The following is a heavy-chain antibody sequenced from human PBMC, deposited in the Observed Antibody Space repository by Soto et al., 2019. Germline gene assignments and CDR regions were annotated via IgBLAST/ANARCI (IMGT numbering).Heavy chain of an antibody. D-gene: IGHD1-26*01. Sequence: ASVKVSCKASGYTFTGYYMHWVRQAPGQGLEWMGWINPNSGGTNYAQKFQGWVTMTRDTSISTAYMELSRLRSDDTAVYYCARELVGATSPDAFDIWGQGTIVTVSS. V-gene: IGHV1-2*04. CDR1: GYTFTGYY. CDR3: ARELVGATSPDAFDI. J-gene: IGHJ3*02. CDR2: INPNSGGT.